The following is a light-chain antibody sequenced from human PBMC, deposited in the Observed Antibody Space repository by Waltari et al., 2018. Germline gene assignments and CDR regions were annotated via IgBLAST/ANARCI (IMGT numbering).Light chain of an antibody. V-gene: IGLV2-14*03. Sequence: QSALTQPASVSGSPGQSTTISCTGTSSDVGTYDYVSWYQQHPGKAPKLVIYDVTKRPSGIANRFSGSKSGNTASLTISGLQAEDEADYYCSSYTTSSTVYVFGTGTKVTVL. CDR2: DVT. J-gene: IGLJ1*01. CDR1: SSDVGTYDY. CDR3: SSYTTSSTVYV.